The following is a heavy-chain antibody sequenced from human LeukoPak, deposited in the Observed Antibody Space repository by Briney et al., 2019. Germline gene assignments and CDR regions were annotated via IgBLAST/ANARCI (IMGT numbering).Heavy chain of an antibody. D-gene: IGHD6-13*01. Sequence: PGGSLRLSCAASGFTFDDYAMHWVRQAPGKGLEWVSGISWNSGSIGYADSVRGRFTISRDNAKNSLYLQMNSLRAEDTALYYCAKDMGLGPEQQLDCYFDYWGQGTLVTASS. CDR3: AKDMGLGPEQQLDCYFDY. CDR1: GFTFDDYA. J-gene: IGHJ4*03. CDR2: ISWNSGSI. V-gene: IGHV3-9*01.